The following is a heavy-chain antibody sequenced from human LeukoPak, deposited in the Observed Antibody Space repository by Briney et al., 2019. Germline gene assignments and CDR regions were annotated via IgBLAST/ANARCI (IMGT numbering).Heavy chain of an antibody. CDR2: INPGDSET. Sequence: GESLKISCKGSGYSFTSYWIGWVRQLPGKGLNWLGIINPGDSETKYSPSFQGQVTISADKSISTAYLQWSSLKASDTAMYYCARPGYRSRYFDYWGQGTLVTVSS. V-gene: IGHV5-51*01. CDR3: ARPGYRSRYFDY. J-gene: IGHJ4*02. CDR1: GYSFTSYW. D-gene: IGHD6-19*01.